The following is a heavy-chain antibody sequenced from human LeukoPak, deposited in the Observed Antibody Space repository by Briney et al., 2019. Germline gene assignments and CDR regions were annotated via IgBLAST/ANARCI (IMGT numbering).Heavy chain of an antibody. V-gene: IGHV3-21*01. Sequence: GGSLRLSCVASGFTLSSYSMNWVRQAPGKGLEWVSSISSSSSYKYYTDSVKGRFTISRDNAKNSLYLQMNSLRAEDTAVYYCARPAAGTYYWGQGTLVTVSA. CDR3: ARPAAGTYY. CDR1: GFTLSSYS. CDR2: ISSSSSYK. D-gene: IGHD1-1*01. J-gene: IGHJ4*02.